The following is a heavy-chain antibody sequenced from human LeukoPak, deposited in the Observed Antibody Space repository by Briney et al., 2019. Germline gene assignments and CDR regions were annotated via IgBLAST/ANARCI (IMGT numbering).Heavy chain of an antibody. V-gene: IGHV3-23*01. CDR2: ITGNGGNT. CDR1: GVTFRSYA. J-gene: IGHJ4*02. CDR3: AKAYGSGRGFDYFDY. Sequence: HTGGSLRLSCAASGVTFRSYAMTWVRQAPGKGLQWVSTITGNGGNTYYADSVKGRFTISRDNSKNTLYLQMNSLRADDTAVYYCAKAYGSGRGFDYFDYWGQGTLVTVSS. D-gene: IGHD3-10*01.